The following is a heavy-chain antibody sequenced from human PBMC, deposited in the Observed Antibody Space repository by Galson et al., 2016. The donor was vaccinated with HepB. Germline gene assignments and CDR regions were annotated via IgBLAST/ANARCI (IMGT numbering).Heavy chain of an antibody. J-gene: IGHJ6*02. CDR3: AGKGGSDFWSGLYEGADYXGMDV. Sequence: LRLSCAASGITFSSYXXXWVXXXPGXXLEXXXYIXXXSTXXYYXXSVKXXFTISRDNAKNSLYLQMNSLRAEDSAVYYCAGKGGSDFWSGLYEGADYXGMDVWXQXTTXXVSS. V-gene: IGHV3-48*01. D-gene: IGHD3-3*01. CDR2: IXXXSTXX. CDR1: GITFSSYX.